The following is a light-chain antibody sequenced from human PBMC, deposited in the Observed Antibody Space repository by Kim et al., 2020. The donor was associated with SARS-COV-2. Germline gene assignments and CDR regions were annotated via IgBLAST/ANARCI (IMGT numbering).Light chain of an antibody. J-gene: IGKJ2*01. V-gene: IGKV1-5*03. CDR1: QTISSS. CDR2: KAS. CDR3: QQYDSEYA. Sequence: LPATGGKRVTITCRDSQTISSSLAWYQQRPGKAPQRLIYKASILETGVPSRFSGSGSGTEFTLTINSLQPDDFATYYCQQYDSEYAFGQGTKLEI.